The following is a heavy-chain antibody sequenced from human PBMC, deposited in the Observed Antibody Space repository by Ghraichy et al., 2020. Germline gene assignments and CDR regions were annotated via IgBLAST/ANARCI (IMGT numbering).Heavy chain of an antibody. CDR1: GVSFNTYY. CDR3: ARETFRYCGGGSCYGYFDY. Sequence: ETLSLTCTVSGVSFNTYYWSWIRQPPRKGLEWIGYIYNTGSTKYNPSLKSRVTISVDTSKNQFSLKLSSVTAADTAVYFCARETFRYCGGGSCYGYFDYWGQGTLVTVSS. V-gene: IGHV4-59*01. D-gene: IGHD2-15*01. CDR2: IYNTGST. J-gene: IGHJ4*02.